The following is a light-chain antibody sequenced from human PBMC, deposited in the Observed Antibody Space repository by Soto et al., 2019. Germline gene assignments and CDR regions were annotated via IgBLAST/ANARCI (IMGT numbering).Light chain of an antibody. CDR3: SSNGGSYSDWV. V-gene: IGLV2-8*01. J-gene: IGLJ3*02. CDR2: EVT. CDR1: SSDIGGNNY. Sequence: QSVLTQPPSASGSPGQSVTISCTGTSSDIGGNNYVYWYQQHPGKAPKLMIYEVTKRPSGVPDRFSGSMSGNTASLTVSGLQAEDEADYYCSSNGGSYSDWVFGGGTKVTVL.